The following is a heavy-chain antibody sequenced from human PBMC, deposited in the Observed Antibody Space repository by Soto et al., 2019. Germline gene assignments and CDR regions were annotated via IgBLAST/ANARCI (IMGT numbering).Heavy chain of an antibody. CDR1: GFSLSTSGVG. CDR3: AHNVEVWAAFDI. CDR2: IYWDDDK. V-gene: IGHV2-5*02. J-gene: IGHJ3*02. Sequence: QITLKESGPTLVKPTQTLTLTCTFSGFSLSTSGVGVGWIRQPPGKALEWLALIYWDDDKRYSPSLKSRLTITKDTSKNQVVLTMTNMDPVDTATYYFAHNVEVWAAFDIWGQGTMVTVSS. D-gene: IGHD3-16*01.